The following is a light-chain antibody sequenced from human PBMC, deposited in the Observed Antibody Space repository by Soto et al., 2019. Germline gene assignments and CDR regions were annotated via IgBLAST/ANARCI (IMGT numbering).Light chain of an antibody. Sequence: EVVLTQSPGTLSLSPGERATLSCRASQSVNNNYLAWYQQKPGQAPRLLIYGASSRATGIPDRFRGSGSGTDFTLTISRLEPEDFAVYFCQQYGSPPPTTFGQGTKLEIK. CDR2: GAS. CDR1: QSVNNNY. V-gene: IGKV3-20*01. J-gene: IGKJ2*01. CDR3: QQYGSPPPTT.